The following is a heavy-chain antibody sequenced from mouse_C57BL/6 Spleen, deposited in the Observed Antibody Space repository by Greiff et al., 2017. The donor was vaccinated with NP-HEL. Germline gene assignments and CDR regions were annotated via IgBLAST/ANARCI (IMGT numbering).Heavy chain of an antibody. CDR1: GYTFTSYW. V-gene: IGHV1-53*01. D-gene: IGHD1-1*01. CDR2: INPSNGGT. J-gene: IGHJ4*01. Sequence: QVHVKQPGTELVKPGASVKLSCKASGYTFTSYWMHWVKQRPGQGLEWIGNINPSNGGTNYNEKFKSKATLTVDKSSSTAYMQLSSLTSEDSAVYYCARSIYYYGSPWAMDYWGQGTSVTVSS. CDR3: ARSIYYYGSPWAMDY.